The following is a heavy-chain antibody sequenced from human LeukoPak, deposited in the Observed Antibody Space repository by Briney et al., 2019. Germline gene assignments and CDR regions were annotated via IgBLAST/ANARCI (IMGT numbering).Heavy chain of an antibody. J-gene: IGHJ4*02. V-gene: IGHV1-8*03. CDR1: GYTFTSYD. CDR3: ARACRASYYYDSSGYYSRGFDY. D-gene: IGHD3-22*01. CDR2: MNPNSGNT. Sequence: ASVKVSCKASGYTFTSYDINWVRQATGQGLEWMGWMNPNSGNTGYAQKFQGRVTITRNTSISTAYMELSSLRSEDTAVYCCARACRASYYYDSSGYYSRGFDYWGQGTLVTVSS.